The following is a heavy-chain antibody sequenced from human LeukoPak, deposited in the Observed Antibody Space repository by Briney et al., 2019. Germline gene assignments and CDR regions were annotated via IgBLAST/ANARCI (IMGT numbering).Heavy chain of an antibody. J-gene: IGHJ5*02. CDR3: ARGGQLPLPNWFDP. CDR1: GGSISSGDYY. CDR2: IYYSGST. D-gene: IGHD2-2*01. Sequence: SETLSLTCTVSGGSISSGDYYWSWIRQPPGKGLEWIGYIYYSGSTYYNPSLKSRVTISVDTSKNQFSLKLSSVTAADTAVYYCARGGQLPLPNWFDPWGRGTLVTVSS. V-gene: IGHV4-30-4*01.